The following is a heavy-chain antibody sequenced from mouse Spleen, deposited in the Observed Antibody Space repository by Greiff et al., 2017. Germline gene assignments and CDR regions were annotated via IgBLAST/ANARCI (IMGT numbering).Heavy chain of an antibody. CDR1: GYSITSGYY. CDR2: ISYDGSN. Sequence: EVKLMESGPGLVKPSQSLSLTCSVTGYSITSGYYWNWIRQFPGNKLEWMGYISYDGSNNYNPSLKNRISITRDTSKNQFFLKLNSVTTEDTATYYCARDRDFSFDYWGQGTTLTVSS. V-gene: IGHV3-6*01. CDR3: ARDRDFSFDY. J-gene: IGHJ2*01.